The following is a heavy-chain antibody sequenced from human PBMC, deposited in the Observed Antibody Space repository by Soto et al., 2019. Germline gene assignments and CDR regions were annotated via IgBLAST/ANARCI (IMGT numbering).Heavy chain of an antibody. CDR1: GFTFSSYA. Sequence: EVQLLESGGGLVQPGGSLRLSCAASGFTFSSYAMSWVRQAPGKGLEWVSAISGSGGSTYYADSVKGRFTISRDNSKNTLYLQMNNLRAEDTAMYYCAFKGEEYFQNWGQGTLVIVSS. CDR2: ISGSGGST. V-gene: IGHV3-23*01. D-gene: IGHD3-16*01. CDR3: AFKGEEYFQN. J-gene: IGHJ1*01.